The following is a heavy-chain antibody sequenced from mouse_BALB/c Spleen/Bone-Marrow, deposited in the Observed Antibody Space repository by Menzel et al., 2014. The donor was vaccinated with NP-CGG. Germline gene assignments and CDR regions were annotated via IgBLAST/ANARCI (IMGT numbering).Heavy chain of an antibody. CDR1: GFTFSTYA. CDR3: SRLRMITTYFDV. V-gene: IGHV5-9-1*01. J-gene: IGHJ1*01. D-gene: IGHD2-4*01. CDR2: ISSSGSCT. Sequence: EVMLVESGGGLAKPGGSLQLSCAASGFTFSTYAMSWVRQTPEKRLEWVATISSSGSCTYYPDSVKGRFTISRDNAKNTLYLQMSSLRSEDTAMFYCSRLRMITTYFDVWGAGTTVTVSS.